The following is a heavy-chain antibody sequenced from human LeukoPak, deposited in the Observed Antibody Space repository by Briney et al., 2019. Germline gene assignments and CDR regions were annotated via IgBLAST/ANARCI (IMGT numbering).Heavy chain of an antibody. D-gene: IGHD2-21*02. CDR2: IYYSGST. CDR1: GGSFSGYY. Sequence: SETLSLTCAVYGGSFSGYYWSWIRQPPGKGLEWIGYIYYSGSTHYNPSLKSRVTISVDRSKNQFSLKLSSVTAADTAVYYCARGPSYCGGDCYYQEHAFDVWGQGTMVTVSS. V-gene: IGHV4-34*01. CDR3: ARGPSYCGGDCYYQEHAFDV. J-gene: IGHJ3*01.